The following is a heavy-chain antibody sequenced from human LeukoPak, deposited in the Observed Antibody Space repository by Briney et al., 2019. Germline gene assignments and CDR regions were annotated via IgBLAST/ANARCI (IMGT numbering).Heavy chain of an antibody. Sequence: SESLSLTCTVSGGSISNYYWSWIRRPPGKGLEWIGYIYYSGSPRYSPSLKSRVTISVDTSKNQFSLKVTSVTAADTAVYYCARHFFVGSEDAFDIWGQGTMVTVSS. V-gene: IGHV4-59*08. CDR2: IYYSGSP. CDR3: ARHFFVGSEDAFDI. D-gene: IGHD6-25*01. J-gene: IGHJ3*02. CDR1: GGSISNYY.